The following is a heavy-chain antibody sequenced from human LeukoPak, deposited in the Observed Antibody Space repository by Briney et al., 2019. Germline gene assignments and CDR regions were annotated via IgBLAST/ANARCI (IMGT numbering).Heavy chain of an antibody. D-gene: IGHD3-22*01. J-gene: IGHJ4*02. Sequence: GGSLRLSCAASGFTFSSYGMHWVRQAPGKGLEWVAVISYDGSNKYYADSVKGRFTISRDNSKNTLHLQMNSLRAEDTAVYYYARGRLYYYDSSGSYEFDYWGQGTLVTVSS. V-gene: IGHV3-30*03. CDR2: ISYDGSNK. CDR1: GFTFSSYG. CDR3: ARGRLYYYDSSGSYEFDY.